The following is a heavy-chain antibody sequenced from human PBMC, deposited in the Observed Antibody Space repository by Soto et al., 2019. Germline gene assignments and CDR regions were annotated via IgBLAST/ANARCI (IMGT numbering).Heavy chain of an antibody. J-gene: IGHJ6*02. CDR3: ARSCSTSSCHIYYYAMDV. D-gene: IGHD2-2*01. CDR2: IIPIVGTA. CDR1: GDTFSTSA. V-gene: IGHV1-69*06. Sequence: QVQLVQSGAEVKKPGSSVKVSCKASGDTFSTSAISWVRQAPGQGLQWMAGIIPIVGTANYAQKFQGRVTVTADRSTSTAYLEVSNLRSEDTAMYYCARSCSTSSCHIYYYAMDVWGQGTAVTVSS.